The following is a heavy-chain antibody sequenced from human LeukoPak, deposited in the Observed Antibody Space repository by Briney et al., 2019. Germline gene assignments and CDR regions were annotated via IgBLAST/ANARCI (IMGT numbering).Heavy chain of an antibody. CDR1: GGTFSSYA. V-gene: IGHV1-69*13. Sequence: GASAKVSCKASGGTFSSYAISWVRQAPGQGLEWMGGIIPIFGTANYAQKFQGRVTITADESTSTAYMELSSLRSEDTAVYYCARHEYCSSTSCYDYYYGMDVWGKGPRSPSPQ. CDR3: ARHEYCSSTSCYDYYYGMDV. D-gene: IGHD2-2*01. J-gene: IGHJ6*01. CDR2: IIPIFGTA.